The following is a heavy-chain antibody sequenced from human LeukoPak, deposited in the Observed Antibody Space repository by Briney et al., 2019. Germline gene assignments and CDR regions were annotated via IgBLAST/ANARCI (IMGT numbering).Heavy chain of an antibody. Sequence: GGALRLSCAASGFPFSSYWMAWVRQAPGRGRERVARIKQDGGETFYVDSVKGRFTISRDNTKNSLYLQMNSLRADDTAVYYCARFAAGGSYYYYMDVWGKGTTVTVSS. J-gene: IGHJ6*03. CDR2: IKQDGGET. V-gene: IGHV3-7*01. CDR3: ARFAAGGSYYYYMDV. CDR1: GFPFSSYW. D-gene: IGHD6-25*01.